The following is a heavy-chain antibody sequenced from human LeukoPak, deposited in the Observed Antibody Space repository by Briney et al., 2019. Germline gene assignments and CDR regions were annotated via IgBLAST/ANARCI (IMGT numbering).Heavy chain of an antibody. Sequence: GGSLRLSCAASGFTFSSYTMNWVRQAPGKGLEWVSSISSGSNYIHYTDSVKGRFTISRDNAKNSLYLQMNSLRAEDTAVYYCARDSSGWRLFDYWGQGTLVAVSS. CDR2: ISSGSNYI. CDR3: ARDSSGWRLFDY. V-gene: IGHV3-21*01. CDR1: GFTFSSYT. D-gene: IGHD6-19*01. J-gene: IGHJ4*02.